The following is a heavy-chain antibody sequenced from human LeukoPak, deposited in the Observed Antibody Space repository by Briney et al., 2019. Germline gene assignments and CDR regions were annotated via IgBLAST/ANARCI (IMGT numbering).Heavy chain of an antibody. D-gene: IGHD2-2*03. CDR2: IYHSGST. CDR3: ASPPLLGLSGYDVFYI. CDR1: GYSISSGYY. J-gene: IGHJ3*02. Sequence: ASETLSLTCAVSGYSISSGYYWGWIRQPPGKGLEWIGSIYHSGSTYYNPSLKSRVTISVDTSKNQFSLKLSSVTAADTAVYYCASPPLLGLSGYDVFYIGGQGKMVTVSS. V-gene: IGHV4-38-2*01.